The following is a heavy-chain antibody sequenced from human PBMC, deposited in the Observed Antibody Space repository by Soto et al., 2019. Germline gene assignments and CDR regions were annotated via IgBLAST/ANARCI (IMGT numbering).Heavy chain of an antibody. CDR3: ARGRTVTTLSYYYYYMDV. Sequence: GGSLRLSCAASGFTFSDYYMSWIRQAPGKGLEWVSYISSSGSTIYYADSVKGRFTISRDNAKNSLYLQMNSLRAEDTAVYYCARGRTVTTLSYYYYYMDVWGKGTTVTVSS. CDR1: GFTFSDYY. D-gene: IGHD4-17*01. J-gene: IGHJ6*03. V-gene: IGHV3-11*01. CDR2: ISSSGSTI.